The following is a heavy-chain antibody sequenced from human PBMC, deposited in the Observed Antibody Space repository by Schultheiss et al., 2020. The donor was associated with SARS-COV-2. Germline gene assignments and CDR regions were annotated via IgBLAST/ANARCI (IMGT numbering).Heavy chain of an antibody. CDR2: ISAYNGNT. CDR3: ARTIGAAGTGSDWFDP. V-gene: IGHV1-18*04. D-gene: IGHD6-13*01. Sequence: ASVKVSCKASGYTFTNYDLSWVRHAPGQGLEWMGWISAYNGNTNYAQNLQGRVTMTTDTSTSTVSMELRSLTSDDTAMYYCARTIGAAGTGSDWFDPWGQGTLVTVSS. J-gene: IGHJ5*02. CDR1: GYTFTNYD.